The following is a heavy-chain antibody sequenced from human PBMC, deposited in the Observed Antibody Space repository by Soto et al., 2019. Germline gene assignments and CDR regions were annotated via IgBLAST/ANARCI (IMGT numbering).Heavy chain of an antibody. J-gene: IGHJ3*02. V-gene: IGHV4-4*07. CDR3: ARDGDFWSASYAFDI. D-gene: IGHD3-3*01. CDR2: IYTSGST. CDR1: GGSISSYF. Sequence: SETLSLTCTVSGGSISSYFWSWIRQPAGKGLEWIGRIYTSGSTNYNPSLKSRVTMSVDTSKNQFSLRLSSVTAADTAVYYCARDGDFWSASYAFDIWGQGTMVTV.